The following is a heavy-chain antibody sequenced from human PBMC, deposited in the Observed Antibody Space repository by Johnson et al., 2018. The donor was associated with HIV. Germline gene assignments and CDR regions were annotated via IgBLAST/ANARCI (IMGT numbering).Heavy chain of an antibody. CDR3: ARDRVLLWFGESPLDAFDI. CDR1: GFTFSSYW. J-gene: IGHJ3*02. D-gene: IGHD3-10*01. Sequence: VQLVESGGGLVQPGRSLRLSCAASGFTFSSYWMSWVRQAPGKGLEWVANIKQDGSEKYYVDSVKGRFTISRDNAKNSLYLQMNSLRAEDTALYYCARDRVLLWFGESPLDAFDIWGQGTMVTVSS. CDR2: IKQDGSEK. V-gene: IGHV3-7*05.